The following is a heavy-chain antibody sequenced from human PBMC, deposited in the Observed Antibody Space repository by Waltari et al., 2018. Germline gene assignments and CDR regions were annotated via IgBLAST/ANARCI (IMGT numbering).Heavy chain of an antibody. D-gene: IGHD1-26*01. CDR1: GGTFGTYA. V-gene: IGHV1-69*12. Sequence: QVHLVQSGAEVKQPGSSVKVSCKASGGTFGTYAITWVRQAPGQGLEWLGGLIPIYGTPNYEAKFQGRVTVSADASTSTAYLEVRSLRSEDTAVYYCAKREIGYAFDIWGQGTMVTVSS. J-gene: IGHJ3*02. CDR3: AKREIGYAFDI. CDR2: LIPIYGTP.